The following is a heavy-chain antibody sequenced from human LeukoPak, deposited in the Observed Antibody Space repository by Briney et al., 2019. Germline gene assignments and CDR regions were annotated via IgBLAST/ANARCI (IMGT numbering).Heavy chain of an antibody. V-gene: IGHV3-11*01. Sequence: GGSLRLSCAASGFTFSDYYMSWIRQAPGEGLEWVSHISSSGSTIYYADSVRGRFTISRDNAKNSLYLQMNSLRVEDTAVYYCARAAHYYDSRNDYWGQGTLVTVSS. CDR1: GFTFSDYY. CDR3: ARAAHYYDSRNDY. CDR2: ISSSGSTI. J-gene: IGHJ4*02. D-gene: IGHD3-22*01.